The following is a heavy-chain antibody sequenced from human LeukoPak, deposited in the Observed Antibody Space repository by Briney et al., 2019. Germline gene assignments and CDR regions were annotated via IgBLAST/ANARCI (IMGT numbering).Heavy chain of an antibody. D-gene: IGHD6-6*01. CDR3: ARDWSEAARPMWESDY. CDR2: ISSSGSTI. V-gene: IGHV3-48*03. CDR1: GFTFSSYE. J-gene: IGHJ4*02. Sequence: GGSLRLSCAASGFTFSSYEMNWVRQAPGKGLEWVSYISSSGSTIYYADSVKGRFTISRDNAKNSLYLQMNSLRAEDTAVYYCARDWSEAARPMWESDYWGQGTLVTVSS.